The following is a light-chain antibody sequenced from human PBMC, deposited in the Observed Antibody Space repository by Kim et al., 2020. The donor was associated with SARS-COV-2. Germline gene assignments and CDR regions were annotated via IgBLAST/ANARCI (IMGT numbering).Light chain of an antibody. Sequence: SSELTQDPAVSVALGQTVRITCQGDSLRSYYASWYQQKPGQAPVLVIYGKNNRPSGIPDRFSGFSSGNTASLTITGAQAEDEADYYCNSRDSSGNHLVFGGGTQLTVL. J-gene: IGLJ2*01. CDR2: GKN. V-gene: IGLV3-19*01. CDR1: SLRSYY. CDR3: NSRDSSGNHLV.